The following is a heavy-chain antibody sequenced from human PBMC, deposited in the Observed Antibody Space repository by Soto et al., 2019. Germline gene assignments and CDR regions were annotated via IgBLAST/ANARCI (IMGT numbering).Heavy chain of an antibody. CDR3: ASSPYSGSYYWFDP. Sequence: SETLSLTCTVSGGSISSYYWSWIRQPPGKGLEWIGYIYYSGSTNYSPSLKSRVTISVDTSKNQFSLKLSSVTAADTAVYYCASSPYSGSYYWFDPWGQGTLVNRLL. D-gene: IGHD1-26*01. V-gene: IGHV4-59*01. CDR1: GGSISSYY. J-gene: IGHJ5*02. CDR2: IYYSGST.